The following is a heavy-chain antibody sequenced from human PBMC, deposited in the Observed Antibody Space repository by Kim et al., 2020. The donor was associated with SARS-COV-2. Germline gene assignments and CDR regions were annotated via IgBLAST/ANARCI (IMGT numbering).Heavy chain of an antibody. V-gene: IGHV4-30-2*05. Sequence: LKSRVTISVDTSKNQFSLKLSSVTAADTAVYYCARGVYYDFWSAPGRLNHWGQGTLVTVSS. J-gene: IGHJ5*02. D-gene: IGHD3-3*01. CDR3: ARGVYYDFWSAPGRLNH.